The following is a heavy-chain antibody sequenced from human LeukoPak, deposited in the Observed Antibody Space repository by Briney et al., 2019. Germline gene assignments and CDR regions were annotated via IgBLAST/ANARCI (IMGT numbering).Heavy chain of an antibody. V-gene: IGHV4-30-2*01. J-gene: IGHJ6*02. Sequence: PSQTLSLTCAVSGGSISSGGYSWSWIRQPPGKGLEWIGYIYHSGSTYYSPSLKSRVTISVDRSKNQFSLKLSSVTAADTAVYYCARELSDGMDVWGQGTTVTVSS. CDR2: IYHSGST. CDR1: GGSISSGGYS. CDR3: ARELSDGMDV.